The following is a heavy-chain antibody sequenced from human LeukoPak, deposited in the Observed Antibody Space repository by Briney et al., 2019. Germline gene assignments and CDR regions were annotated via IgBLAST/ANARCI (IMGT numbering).Heavy chain of an antibody. Sequence: PGGCLRLSCAASGFTFSSYAMSWVRQAPGEGLEWVSAISGSGGSTYYADSVKGRFTISRDNSKNTLYLQMNSLRAEDTAVYYCAKDGPRIGRGYSYGYYFDYWGQGTLVTVSS. V-gene: IGHV3-23*01. CDR3: AKDGPRIGRGYSYGYYFDY. D-gene: IGHD5-18*01. CDR1: GFTFSSYA. CDR2: ISGSGGST. J-gene: IGHJ4*02.